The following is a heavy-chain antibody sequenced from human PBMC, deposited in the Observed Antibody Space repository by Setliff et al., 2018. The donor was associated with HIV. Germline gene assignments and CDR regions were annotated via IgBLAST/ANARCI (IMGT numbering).Heavy chain of an antibody. CDR1: GYSFTNYD. CDR3: TRGGDYLGIPSYYYYYLDV. V-gene: IGHV1-8*02. J-gene: IGHJ6*03. D-gene: IGHD4-17*01. Sequence: ASVKVSCKASGYSFTNYDIYWVRQASGQGLEWMGWMNPNSANTGYAQKFQGRVHQRRTRDTSISTAYMELSSLRSDDTAVYYCTRGGDYLGIPSYYYYYLDVWGKGTTVTVSS. CDR2: MNPNSANT.